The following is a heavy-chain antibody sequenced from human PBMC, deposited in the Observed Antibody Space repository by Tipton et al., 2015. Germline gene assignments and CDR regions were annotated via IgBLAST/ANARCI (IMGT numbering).Heavy chain of an antibody. V-gene: IGHV3-23*01. CDR2: ISVSGGST. CDR3: ANSDWNPDYFDY. J-gene: IGHJ4*02. D-gene: IGHD1-1*01. Sequence: SLRLSCAVSGFTFSSSAMSWVRQAPGKGLEWVSAISVSGGSTYYADSVNGRFTISRDNSKNTLYLQMNSLRAEDTAVYYCANSDWNPDYFDYWGQGTLVTVSS. CDR1: GFTFSSSA.